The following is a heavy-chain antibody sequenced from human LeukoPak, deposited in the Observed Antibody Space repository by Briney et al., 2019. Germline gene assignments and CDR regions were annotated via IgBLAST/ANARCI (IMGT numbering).Heavy chain of an antibody. D-gene: IGHD3-10*01. CDR2: INPSGGST. CDR3: AKVKKITMLREVIKPTPYYLDY. CDR1: GYTFTSYY. J-gene: IGHJ4*02. Sequence: ASVKVSCKASGYTFTSYYMHWVRQAPGQGLEWMGIINPSGGSTSYAQKFQGRVTMTRDMSTSTVYMELSSLRAEDTAVYYCAKVKKITMLREVIKPTPYYLDYWGQGTLVTVSS. V-gene: IGHV1-46*01.